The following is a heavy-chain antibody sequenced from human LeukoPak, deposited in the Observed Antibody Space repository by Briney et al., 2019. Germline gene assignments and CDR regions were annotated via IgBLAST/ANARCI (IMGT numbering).Heavy chain of an antibody. J-gene: IGHJ1*01. Sequence: GGSLRLSCAASGFTFSSYAMSWVRHAPGKGLEGVSSITTSGVSTSYADSVKGRFTISRDNSNNTLYLQMNSLRAEDTALYYCVCYDNAAEYFHYWGQGTLVSVS. D-gene: IGHD3-22*01. V-gene: IGHV3-23*01. CDR1: GFTFSSYA. CDR2: ITTSGVST. CDR3: VCYDNAAEYFHY.